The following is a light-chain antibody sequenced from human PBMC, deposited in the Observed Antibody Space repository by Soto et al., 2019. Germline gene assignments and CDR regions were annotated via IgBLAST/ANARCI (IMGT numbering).Light chain of an antibody. CDR3: QQRSNWPIT. CDR2: GAS. Sequence: EIVLTQSPGTLSLSPGERATLSCRASQSFNSIYLAWYQQKPGQAPRLLIYGASSRATGIPDRFSGSGSGTDFTLTISSLEPEDFAAYYCQQRSNWPITFGQGTRLEIK. V-gene: IGKV3D-20*02. CDR1: QSFNSIY. J-gene: IGKJ5*01.